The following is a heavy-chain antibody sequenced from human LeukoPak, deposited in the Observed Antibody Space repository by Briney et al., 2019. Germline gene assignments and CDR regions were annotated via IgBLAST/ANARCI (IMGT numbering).Heavy chain of an antibody. CDR3: AKELWYQLLTRIFDY. Sequence: PGGSLRLSCAASGFTFSSYGMHWVRQAPGKGLEWVAFIRYDGSNKYYADSVKGRFTISRDNSKNTLYLQMNSLRAEDTAVYYCAKELWYQLLTRIFDYWGQGTLVTVSS. J-gene: IGHJ4*02. CDR2: IRYDGSNK. CDR1: GFTFSSYG. V-gene: IGHV3-30*02. D-gene: IGHD2-2*01.